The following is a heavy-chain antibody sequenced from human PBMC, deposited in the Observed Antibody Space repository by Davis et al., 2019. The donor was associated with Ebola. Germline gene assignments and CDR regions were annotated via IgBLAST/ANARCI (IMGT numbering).Heavy chain of an antibody. CDR3: AKGDTMIVVVKRFDY. CDR1: GFTFSSYA. CDR2: ISGSGGST. J-gene: IGHJ4*02. D-gene: IGHD3-22*01. Sequence: PGGSLRLSCAASGFTFSSYAMSWVRQAPGKGLEWVSAISGSGGSTYYADSVKGRFTISRDNSKNTLYLQMNSLRAEDTAVYYCAKGDTMIVVVKRFDYWGQGTLVTVSS. V-gene: IGHV3-23*01.